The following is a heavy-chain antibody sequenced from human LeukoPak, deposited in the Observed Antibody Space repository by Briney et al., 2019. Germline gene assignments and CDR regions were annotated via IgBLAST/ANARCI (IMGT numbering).Heavy chain of an antibody. Sequence: PSETLSLTCTVSGGSISSSSYYWGWISQPPGKGLEWIGSIYYSGSTYYNPSLKSRVTISVDTSKNQFSLKLSSVTAADTAVYYCASTPILWFGESTDYWGQGALVTVSS. CDR1: GGSISSSSYY. V-gene: IGHV4-39*07. D-gene: IGHD3-10*01. CDR3: ASTPILWFGESTDY. CDR2: IYYSGST. J-gene: IGHJ4*02.